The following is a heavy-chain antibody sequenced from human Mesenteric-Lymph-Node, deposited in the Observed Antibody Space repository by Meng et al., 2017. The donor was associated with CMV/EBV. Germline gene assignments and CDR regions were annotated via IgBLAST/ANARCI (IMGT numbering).Heavy chain of an antibody. CDR2: INPNSGGT. V-gene: IGHV1-2*02. D-gene: IGHD5-12*01. Sequence: SVTVSCKASVYIFTGHYMHWLRQPPGQRLYGMGWINPNSGGTNYAQKFQGRVTMTRDTSISTAYMELSRLRSDDTAVYYCARDLRVATITDYYYYGMDVWGQGTTVTVSS. J-gene: IGHJ6*02. CDR1: VYIFTGHY. CDR3: ARDLRVATITDYYYYGMDV.